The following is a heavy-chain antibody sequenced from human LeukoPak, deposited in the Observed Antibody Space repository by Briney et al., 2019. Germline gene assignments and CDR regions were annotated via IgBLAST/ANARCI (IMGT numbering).Heavy chain of an antibody. D-gene: IGHD7-27*01. V-gene: IGHV3-49*03. CDR2: IRSKAYGGTT. Sequence: GRSLRLPCTASGFTFGDYAMSWFRQAPGKGLEWVGFIRSKAYGGTTEYAASVKGRFTISRDDSKSIAYLQMNSLKTEDTAVYYCTRSTTGFVNYYYYGMDVWGQGTTVTVSS. J-gene: IGHJ6*02. CDR3: TRSTTGFVNYYYYGMDV. CDR1: GFTFGDYA.